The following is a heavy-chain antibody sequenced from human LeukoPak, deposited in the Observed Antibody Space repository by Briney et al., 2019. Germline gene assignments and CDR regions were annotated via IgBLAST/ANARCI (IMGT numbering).Heavy chain of an antibody. V-gene: IGHV4-39*07. J-gene: IGHJ6*03. CDR2: IYYSGST. CDR3: VRLAALRGFYYYMDV. D-gene: IGHD6-25*01. Sequence: SETLSLTCTVSGGSISSSNFYWGWIRQPPGKGLEWIGSIYYSGSTYYNPSLKSRVTISVDTSKNLFSLKLSSLSAADTAVYYCVRLAALRGFYYYMDVWGKGTAVTVSS. CDR1: GGSISSSNFY.